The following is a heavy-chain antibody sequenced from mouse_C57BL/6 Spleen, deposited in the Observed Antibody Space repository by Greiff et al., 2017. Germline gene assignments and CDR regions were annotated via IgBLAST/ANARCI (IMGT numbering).Heavy chain of an antibody. CDR3: TREENSSEFAY. V-gene: IGHV1-15*01. J-gene: IGHJ3*01. D-gene: IGHD3-2*02. CDR2: IDPETGGT. CDR1: GYTFTDYE. Sequence: LVESGAELVRPGASVTLSCKASGYTFTDYEMHWVKQTPVHGLEWIGAIDPETGGTAYNQKFKGKAILTADKSSSTAYMELRSLTSEDSAVYYCTREENSSEFAYWGQGTLVTVSA.